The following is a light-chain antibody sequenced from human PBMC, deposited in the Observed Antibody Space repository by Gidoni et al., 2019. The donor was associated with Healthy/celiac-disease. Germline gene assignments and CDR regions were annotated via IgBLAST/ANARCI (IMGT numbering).Light chain of an antibody. CDR1: QSVLYSSNNKNY. CDR3: QQYYSISYT. Sequence: DIVMTQSPDSLAVSLGERATINCKSSQSVLYSSNNKNYLAWYQQKPGQPPKLLIYRASTRESGVPDRFSGSGSGTDFTLTISSLQAEDVAVYYCQQYYSISYTFGQGTKLEIK. J-gene: IGKJ2*01. CDR2: RAS. V-gene: IGKV4-1*01.